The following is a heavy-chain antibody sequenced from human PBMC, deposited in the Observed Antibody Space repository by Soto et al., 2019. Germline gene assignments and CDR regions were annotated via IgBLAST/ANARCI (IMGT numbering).Heavy chain of an antibody. CDR1: GGSMSTGSYF. CDR2: VFRSGNI. Sequence: ETLSLSCHVSGGSMSTGSYFWSWVRQPPGKGLEWIGYVFRSGNINYSPSFKSRVTISIDTSKNQFSLMLKSVTAADTAVYFCARARNRYFDYWGQGALVTVSS. D-gene: IGHD1-1*01. CDR3: ARARNRYFDY. V-gene: IGHV4-61*01. J-gene: IGHJ4*02.